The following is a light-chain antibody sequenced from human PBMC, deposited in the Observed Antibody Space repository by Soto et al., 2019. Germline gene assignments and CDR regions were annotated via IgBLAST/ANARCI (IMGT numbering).Light chain of an antibody. Sequence: PGERATLSCRASQRVSSGYLAWYQQKPGQAPRLLIYGASNRATDIPDRFSGRGSGTDFTLTISRLEPEDFAVYYCQQYGSSPPSSTFGQGTRLENK. V-gene: IGKV3-20*01. CDR2: GAS. CDR3: QQYGSSPPSST. J-gene: IGKJ5*01. CDR1: QRVSSGY.